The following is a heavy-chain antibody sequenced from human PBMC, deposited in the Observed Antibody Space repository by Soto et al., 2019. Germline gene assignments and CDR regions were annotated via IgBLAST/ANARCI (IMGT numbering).Heavy chain of an antibody. Sequence: EVQLVESGGGLVQPGGSLRLSCAASGFTFSSYWMHWVRQAPGKGLVWVSRSNTDGSSVDYADSVKGRFTISRDNAKNTLYLQMTSLRIEDTAVYYCTRDQTYAGNYYDYWGQGTLVTVSS. CDR3: TRDQTYAGNYYDY. D-gene: IGHD6-13*01. CDR1: GFTFSSYW. V-gene: IGHV3-74*01. CDR2: SNTDGSSV. J-gene: IGHJ4*02.